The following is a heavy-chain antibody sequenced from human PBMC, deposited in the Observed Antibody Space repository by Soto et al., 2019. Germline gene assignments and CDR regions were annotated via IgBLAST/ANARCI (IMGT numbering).Heavy chain of an antibody. CDR1: GFTFSSYS. CDR2: ISSSSSTI. V-gene: IGHV3-48*02. D-gene: IGHD3-22*01. Sequence: GGSLRLSCAASGFTFSSYSMNWVRQAPGKGLEWVSYISSSSSTIYYADSVKGRFTISRDNAKNSLYLQMNSLRDEDTAVYYCARSGGLFYYYDSSGYYNYWGQGTLVTVSS. J-gene: IGHJ4*02. CDR3: ARSGGLFYYYDSSGYYNY.